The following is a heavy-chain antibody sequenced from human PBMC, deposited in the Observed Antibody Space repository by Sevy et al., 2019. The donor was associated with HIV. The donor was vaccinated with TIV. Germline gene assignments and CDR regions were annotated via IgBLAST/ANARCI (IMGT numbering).Heavy chain of an antibody. J-gene: IGHJ3*01. V-gene: IGHV3-7*03. CDR3: AKIDDGDFGGVVRV. CDR2: IKQDESEK. D-gene: IGHD2-21*01. CDR1: GFTFNRYW. Sequence: GGSLRLSCAASGFTFNRYWMSWIRQAPGKELEWVANIKQDESEKHYADSVKGRFTISRDNTKNSLFLQLDTVRDEDSAIYYCAKIDDGDFGGVVRVWGQGTMVTVSS.